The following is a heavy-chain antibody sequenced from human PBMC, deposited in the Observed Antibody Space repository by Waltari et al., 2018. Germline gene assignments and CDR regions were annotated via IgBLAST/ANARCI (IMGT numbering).Heavy chain of an antibody. D-gene: IGHD3-3*01. CDR2: INHSGST. V-gene: IGHV4-34*01. CDR3: ARPDYDFWSGYSSALHY. Sequence: QVQLQQWGAGLLKPSETLSLTCAVYGGSFSGYYWRWIRQPPGKGLEWIGEINHSGSTNYNPSLKSRVTISVDTSKNQFSLKLSSVTAADTAVYYCARPDYDFWSGYSSALHYWGQGTLVTVSS. CDR1: GGSFSGYY. J-gene: IGHJ4*02.